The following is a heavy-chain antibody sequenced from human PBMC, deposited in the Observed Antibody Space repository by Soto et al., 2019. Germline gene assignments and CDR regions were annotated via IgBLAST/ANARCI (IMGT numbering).Heavy chain of an antibody. J-gene: IGHJ4*02. CDR1: GFTFSSYA. V-gene: IGHV3-23*01. CDR3: AKTRGYDYRYLDF. Sequence: GGSLRLSCAASGFTFSSYAMSWVRQAPGKGLEWVSVISGSGSSTYYDDAVKGRFTISRDNSKNTLYLQMHSLRAEDTAVYYCAKTRGYDYRYLDFWGQGALVTVSS. D-gene: IGHD5-18*01. CDR2: ISGSGSST.